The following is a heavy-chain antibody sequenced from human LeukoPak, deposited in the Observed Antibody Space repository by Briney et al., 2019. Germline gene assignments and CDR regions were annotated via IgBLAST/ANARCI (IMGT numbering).Heavy chain of an antibody. J-gene: IGHJ4*02. V-gene: IGHV5-51*01. Sequence: GESLKISCKGSGYSFTNYWIGWVRQLPGKGLEWMGIIYPADSDTRYSPSFQGQVTISADKSISTAYLQWSSLKASDTAMYYCARRSDLSSSWFFDYWGQGTLVTVSS. CDR3: ARRSDLSSSWFFDY. CDR1: GYSFTNYW. CDR2: IYPADSDT. D-gene: IGHD6-13*01.